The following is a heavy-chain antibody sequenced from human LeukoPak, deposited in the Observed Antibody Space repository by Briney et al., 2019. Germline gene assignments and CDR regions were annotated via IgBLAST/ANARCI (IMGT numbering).Heavy chain of an antibody. V-gene: IGHV3-7*01. CDR1: GFTFSSYW. J-gene: IGHJ3*02. Sequence: PGRSLRLSCAASGFTFSSYWMSWVRQVPGKGLEWVANIKQDGSEKHYVDSVEGRFTGSRDNAKNSLYLEMNSLRAEDTAVYYCARDADLGTTITGAFDIWGQGTMVTVSS. CDR2: IKQDGSEK. CDR3: ARDADLGTTITGAFDI. D-gene: IGHD5-24*01.